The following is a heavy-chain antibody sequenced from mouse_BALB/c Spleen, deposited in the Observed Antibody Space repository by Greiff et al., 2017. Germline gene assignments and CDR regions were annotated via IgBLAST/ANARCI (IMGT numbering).Heavy chain of an antibody. J-gene: IGHJ4*01. CDR3: ARTTLTYYYSMDY. Sequence: QVQLQQSGAELARPGASVKLSCKASGYTFTDYYINWVKQRTGQGLEWIGEIYPGSGNTYYNEKFKGKATLTADKSSSTAYMQLSSLTSEDSAVYFCARTTLTYYYSMDYWGQGTSVTVSS. V-gene: IGHV1-77*01. D-gene: IGHD4-1*01. CDR1: GYTFTDYY. CDR2: IYPGSGNT.